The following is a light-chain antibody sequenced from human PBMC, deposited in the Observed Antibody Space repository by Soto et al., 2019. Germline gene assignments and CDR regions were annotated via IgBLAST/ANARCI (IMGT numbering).Light chain of an antibody. CDR3: GTWDSSLSGVL. J-gene: IGLJ2*01. V-gene: IGLV1-51*01. Sequence: QSALTQPPSVSAAPGQKVTISCSGSSSNIGNNYVSWYQHLPGTAPKLLIYDNSKRPSGIPDRFSGSKSGTSATLDIIGLQTGDEADYYCGTWDSSLSGVLFGGGTKLTVL. CDR2: DNS. CDR1: SSNIGNNY.